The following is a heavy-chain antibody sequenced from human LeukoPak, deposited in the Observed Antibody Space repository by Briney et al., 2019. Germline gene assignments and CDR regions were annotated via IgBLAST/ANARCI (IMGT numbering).Heavy chain of an antibody. D-gene: IGHD2-2*01. CDR1: GGSFSGYY. J-gene: IGHJ5*02. Sequence: PSETLSLTCAVYGGSFSGYYWSWIRQPPGKGLEWIGEINHSGSTNYNPSLKSRVTISVDTSKNQFSLKLSSVTAADTAVYYCARGARTSHRWMNWFDPWGQGTLVTVSS. CDR3: ARGARTSHRWMNWFDP. V-gene: IGHV4-34*01. CDR2: INHSGST.